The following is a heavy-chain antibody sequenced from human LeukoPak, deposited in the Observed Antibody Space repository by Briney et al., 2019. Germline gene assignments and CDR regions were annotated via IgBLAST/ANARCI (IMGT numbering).Heavy chain of an antibody. CDR3: VRRSGYSYYFDY. V-gene: IGHV1-8*03. J-gene: IGHJ4*02. D-gene: IGHD3-3*01. CDR2: MNPNSGNT. Sequence: ASVKVSCKASGYTFTSYDINWVRQATGHGLEWMGWMNPNSGNTGYAQKFQGRVTITRDTSISTAYMELSSLRSEDTAVYYCVRRSGYSYYFDYWGQGTLVTVSS. CDR1: GYTFTSYD.